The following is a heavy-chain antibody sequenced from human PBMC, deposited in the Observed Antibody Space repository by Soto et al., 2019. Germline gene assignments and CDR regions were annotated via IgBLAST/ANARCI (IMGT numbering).Heavy chain of an antibody. V-gene: IGHV5-51*01. J-gene: IGHJ6*03. CDR2: IYPGDSDT. Sequence: GESLKISCKGSGYSFTSYWIGWVRQMPGKGLEWMGIIYPGDSDTRYSPSFQGQVTISADKSISTAYLQWSSLKASDTAMYYCARHSCSSTSCYAGYYYYYYMDVWGKGTTVTVSS. D-gene: IGHD2-2*01. CDR3: ARHSCSSTSCYAGYYYYYYMDV. CDR1: GYSFTSYW.